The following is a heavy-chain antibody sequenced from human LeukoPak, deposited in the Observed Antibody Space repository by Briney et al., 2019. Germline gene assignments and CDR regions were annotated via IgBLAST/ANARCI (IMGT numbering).Heavy chain of an antibody. D-gene: IGHD2/OR15-2a*01. V-gene: IGHV3-23*01. J-gene: IGHJ4*02. Sequence: VGSLRLSCTASGFTFRSYAKTWVRQAPGKGLEWVSTISGSGGTTYYADSVKGRLSISRDNSKNTLSLQMNSLRAEDTAVYYCGKPSSIVIVPTALQRSLDYWGQGALVTVSS. CDR3: GKPSSIVIVPTALQRSLDY. CDR1: GFTFRSYA. CDR2: ISGSGGTT.